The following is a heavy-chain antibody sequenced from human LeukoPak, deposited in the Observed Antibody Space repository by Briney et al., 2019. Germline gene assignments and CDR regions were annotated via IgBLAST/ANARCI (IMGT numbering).Heavy chain of an antibody. V-gene: IGHV1-8*01. D-gene: IGHD3-22*01. Sequence: ASVKVSCKASGYTFTSYDIKWVRQATGQGLEWMGWMNPNSDNTGYAQKFQGKVSMTMNTSIGTAYMELSSMRSEDTAVFNCVRGLYSSGKTPDYWGQRALVTVSS. J-gene: IGHJ4*02. CDR3: VRGLYSSGKTPDY. CDR2: MNPNSDNT. CDR1: GYTFTSYD.